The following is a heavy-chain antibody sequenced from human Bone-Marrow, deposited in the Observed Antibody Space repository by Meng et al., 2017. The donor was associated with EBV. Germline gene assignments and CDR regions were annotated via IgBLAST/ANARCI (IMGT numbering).Heavy chain of an antibody. CDR3: ARAIGSSRPNDY. J-gene: IGHJ4*02. V-gene: IGHV1-18*01. CDR2: ISAYNGNK. Sequence: QVQLVQSGVEVKKPGTSVKVSSTASGYTFTCYGISWVRQAPGQGLEWMGWISAYNGNKNYAQKLQGRVTMTTDTSTSTAYMELRSLRSDDTAVYYCARAIGSSRPNDYWGQGTLVTVSS. D-gene: IGHD6-6*01. CDR1: GYTFTCYG.